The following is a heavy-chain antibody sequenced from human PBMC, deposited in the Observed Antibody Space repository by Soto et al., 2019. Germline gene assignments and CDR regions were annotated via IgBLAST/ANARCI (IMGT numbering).Heavy chain of an antibody. Sequence: QVQLQESGPGLVKPSDTLSLTCAVSGYSISSSNWWGWIRQPPGKGVEWIGYIYYSGSTYYNPSLKSRVTMSVDTSKNQFSLKLSSVTAVDTAEYYCARKSSSGSYRVGAFDIWGQGTMVTVSS. CDR2: IYYSGST. J-gene: IGHJ3*02. CDR1: GYSISSSNW. V-gene: IGHV4-28*01. D-gene: IGHD1-26*01. CDR3: ARKSSSGSYRVGAFDI.